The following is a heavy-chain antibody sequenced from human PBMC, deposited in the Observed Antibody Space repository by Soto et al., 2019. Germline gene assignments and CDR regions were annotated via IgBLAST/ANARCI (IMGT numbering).Heavy chain of an antibody. D-gene: IGHD6-13*01. CDR3: ARERTSSWRFDY. Sequence: QVHLVQSGAEVKKPGASVKVSCKASGYTFTSYDINWVRQATGQGLEWMGWMNPNSGNTGYAQKFQGRVTMTRNTSISTAYMELSTLRSEDTAVYYCARERTSSWRFDYWGQGTLVTVSS. CDR2: MNPNSGNT. CDR1: GYTFTSYD. J-gene: IGHJ4*02. V-gene: IGHV1-8*01.